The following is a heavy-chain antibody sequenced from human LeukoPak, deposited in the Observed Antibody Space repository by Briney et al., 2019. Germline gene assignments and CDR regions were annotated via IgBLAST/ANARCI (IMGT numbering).Heavy chain of an antibody. D-gene: IGHD3-10*01. CDR1: GFPFDEYG. Sequence: PGGSLRLSCEVSGFPFDEYGTSWVRQPPGKGLEWVSGLNWNGGTTGYADSVKGRFTISRDNAKNSLFLHMTSLRTDDTAVYYCARDLVNYYGSGFDYWGQGTLVIVSS. CDR3: ARDLVNYYGSGFDY. CDR2: LNWNGGTT. V-gene: IGHV3-20*04. J-gene: IGHJ4*02.